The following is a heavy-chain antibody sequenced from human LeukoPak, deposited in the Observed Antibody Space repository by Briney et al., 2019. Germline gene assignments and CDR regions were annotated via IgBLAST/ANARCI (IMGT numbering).Heavy chain of an antibody. J-gene: IGHJ6*02. V-gene: IGHV3-53*01. CDR3: ASYSGSWGHYYYGMDV. CDR1: GFTVSSNY. D-gene: IGHD6-13*01. CDR2: IYSGGST. Sequence: GGSLRLSCAASGFTVSSNYMSWVRQAPGKGLEWVSVIYSGGSTYYADSVKGRITISRDNSKNTLYLQMNSLRAEDTAVYYCASYSGSWGHYYYGMDVWGQGTTVTVS.